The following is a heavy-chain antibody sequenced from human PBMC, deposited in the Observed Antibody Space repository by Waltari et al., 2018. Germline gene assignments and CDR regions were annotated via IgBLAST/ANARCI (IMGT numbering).Heavy chain of an antibody. CDR2: INPSGGST. CDR3: ARDLPVAGYYYYYGMDV. D-gene: IGHD6-19*01. V-gene: IGHV1-46*03. Sequence: QVQLVQSGAEVKKPGASVKVSCKASGYTFTRYYMPWVRQAPGQGLEWMGIINPSGGSTSYAQKFQGRVTMTRDTSTSTVYMELSSLRSEDTAVYYCARDLPVAGYYYYYGMDVWGQGTTVTVSS. J-gene: IGHJ6*02. CDR1: GYTFTRYY.